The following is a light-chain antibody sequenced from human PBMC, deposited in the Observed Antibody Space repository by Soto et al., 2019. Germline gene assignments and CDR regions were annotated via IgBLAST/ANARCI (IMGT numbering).Light chain of an antibody. CDR1: QSVSSNY. J-gene: IGKJ1*01. Sequence: EIVLTQSPGTLSLSPGERGTLSCMASQSVSSNYLAWYQQKPGQAPRLLLYGASSRATGSPDRFSGSGSGTDVSLTISRLEPEDFAVYYCQQYAGSPRTFGQGTKVEIK. V-gene: IGKV3-20*01. CDR2: GAS. CDR3: QQYAGSPRT.